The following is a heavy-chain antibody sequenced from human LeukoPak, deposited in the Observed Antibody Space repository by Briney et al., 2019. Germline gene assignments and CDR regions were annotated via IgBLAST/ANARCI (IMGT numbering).Heavy chain of an antibody. V-gene: IGHV3-11*01. CDR2: ISSSGSTI. CDR1: GFTFSDYY. J-gene: IGHJ6*03. CDR3: ARVGGVYSSRYYYYYMDV. D-gene: IGHD6-13*01. Sequence: PGGSLRLSCAASGFTFSDYYMSWIRQAPGKGLEWVSYISSSGSTIYYADSVKGRFTISRDNAKNSLYLQMNSLRAEDTAVYYCARVGGVYSSRYYYYYMDVWGKGTTVTVSS.